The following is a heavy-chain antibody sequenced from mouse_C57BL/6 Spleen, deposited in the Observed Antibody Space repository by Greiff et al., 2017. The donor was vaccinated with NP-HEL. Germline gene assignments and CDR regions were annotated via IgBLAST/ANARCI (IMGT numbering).Heavy chain of an antibody. V-gene: IGHV5-17*01. D-gene: IGHD2-3*01. CDR3: ARMWLLPYYAMDY. J-gene: IGHJ4*01. Sequence: EVQLVESGGGLVKPGGSLKLSCAASGFTFSDYGMHWVRQAPEKGLEWVAYISSGSSTIYYADTVKGRFTISRDNATNTLFLQMTSLRSEDTAMYYCARMWLLPYYAMDYWSQGTSVTVSS. CDR1: GFTFSDYG. CDR2: ISSGSSTI.